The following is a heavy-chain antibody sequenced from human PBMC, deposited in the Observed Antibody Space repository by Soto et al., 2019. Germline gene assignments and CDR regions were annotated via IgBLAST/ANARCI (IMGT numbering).Heavy chain of an antibody. Sequence: PGGSLRLSCAASGFTFSSYGMHWVRQAPGKGLEWVAVISYDGSNKYYADSVKGRFTISRDNSKNTLYLQMNSLRAEDTAVHYCAKDDNRLLRFGELLGHYYGMDVWGQGTTVTVSS. J-gene: IGHJ6*02. CDR3: AKDDNRLLRFGELLGHYYGMDV. D-gene: IGHD3-10*01. V-gene: IGHV3-30*18. CDR1: GFTFSSYG. CDR2: ISYDGSNK.